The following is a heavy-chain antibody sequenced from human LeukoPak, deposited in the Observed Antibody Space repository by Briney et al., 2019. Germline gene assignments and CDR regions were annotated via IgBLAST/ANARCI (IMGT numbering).Heavy chain of an antibody. CDR1: GGSISSGSYY. CDR2: IYTSGST. Sequence: SETLSLTCTVSGGSISSGSYYWSWIRQPAGKGLEWIGRIYTSGSTNYNPSLKSRVTISVDTTKNQFSLKLSSVTAADTAVYYCARVLRWGIAAAGTIDYWGQGTLVTVSS. J-gene: IGHJ4*02. CDR3: ARVLRWGIAAAGTIDY. V-gene: IGHV4-61*02. D-gene: IGHD6-13*01.